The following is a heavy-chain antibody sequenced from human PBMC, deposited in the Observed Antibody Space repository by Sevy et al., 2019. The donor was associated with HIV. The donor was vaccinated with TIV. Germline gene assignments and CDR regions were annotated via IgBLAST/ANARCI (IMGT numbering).Heavy chain of an antibody. CDR1: GFTFSSYW. V-gene: IGHV3-74*01. D-gene: IGHD3-22*01. J-gene: IGHJ3*02. CDR2: INSDGSST. Sequence: GGSLRLSCAASGFTFSSYWMHWVRQAPGKGLVWVSRINSDGSSTSYADSVKGRFTISRDNAKNTLYLQMNSLRAEDTAVYYCARAQYYYDSSGYYPGGAFDIWGQWTMVTVSS. CDR3: ARAQYYYDSSGYYPGGAFDI.